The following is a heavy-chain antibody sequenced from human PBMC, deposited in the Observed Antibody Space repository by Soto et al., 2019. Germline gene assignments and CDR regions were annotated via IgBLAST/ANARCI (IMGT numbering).Heavy chain of an antibody. Sequence: ASVKVSCKASGYTLTSYDINWVRQATGQGLEWMGRMNLNSGNTVYAQKFQGRVTITADESTSTVYMELGTLRPEDTAVYYCAREGLVLVPTTVNSDYYDYAMDVWGQGTTVTAP. CDR1: GYTLTSYD. V-gene: IGHV1-8*01. D-gene: IGHD4-17*01. CDR3: AREGLVLVPTTVNSDYYDYAMDV. CDR2: MNLNSGNT. J-gene: IGHJ6*02.